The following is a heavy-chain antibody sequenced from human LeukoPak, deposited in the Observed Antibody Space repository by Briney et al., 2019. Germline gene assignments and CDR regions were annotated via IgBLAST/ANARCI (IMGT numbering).Heavy chain of an antibody. V-gene: IGHV4-61*01. J-gene: IGHJ3*02. CDR1: GYSISSGYY. Sequence: PSETLSLTCTVSGYSISSGYYWSWIRQPPGKGLEWIGYIYYSGSTNYNPSLKSRVTISVDTSKNQFSLKLSSVTAADTAVYYCARNKHYYDSSGYFPLGAFDIWGQGTMVTVSS. CDR2: IYYSGST. CDR3: ARNKHYYDSSGYFPLGAFDI. D-gene: IGHD3-22*01.